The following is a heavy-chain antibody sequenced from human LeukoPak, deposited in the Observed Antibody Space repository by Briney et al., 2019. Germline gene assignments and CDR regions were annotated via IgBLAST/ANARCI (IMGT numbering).Heavy chain of an antibody. V-gene: IGHV3-21*01. J-gene: IGHJ4*02. D-gene: IGHD6-19*01. CDR3: ARDLGYSSGPNY. CDR2: ISGGSSFT. Sequence: PGGSLRLSWAASGFSFSSFSMNWVRQAPGEGLEWVSYISGGSSFTYYVDSVKGRFTISRDNAKNSLYLQMNSLRAEDTAVYYCARDLGYSSGPNYWGQGTRVTVSS. CDR1: GFSFSSFS.